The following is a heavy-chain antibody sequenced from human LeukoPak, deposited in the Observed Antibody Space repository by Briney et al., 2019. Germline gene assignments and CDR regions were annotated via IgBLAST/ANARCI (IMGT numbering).Heavy chain of an antibody. V-gene: IGHV4-39*07. J-gene: IGHJ4*02. CDR3: ARWPPPTYYYDSSGYYFKAKRSGQYYFDY. CDR2: IYYSGST. CDR1: GGSISSSSYY. D-gene: IGHD3-22*01. Sequence: PSETLSLTCTVSGGSISSSSYYWGWLRQPPGKGLEWIGSIYYSGSTYYNRSLKSRVTISVDTSKNQFSLKLSSVTAADTAVYYCARWPPPTYYYDSSGYYFKAKRSGQYYFDYWGQGTLVTVSS.